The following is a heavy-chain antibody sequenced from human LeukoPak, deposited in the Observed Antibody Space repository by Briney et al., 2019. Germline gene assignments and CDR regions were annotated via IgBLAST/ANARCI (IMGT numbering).Heavy chain of an antibody. D-gene: IGHD1-26*01. Sequence: PSETLSLTCTVSGDSISSSSYYWGWIRQPPGKGLEWIGTIFYSGDTYYNPSLKSRITISVDTSKNQFSLKLSSVTAADTAVYYCATRLSGTLYTFDIWGQGTVVTVSS. CDR1: GDSISSSSYY. V-gene: IGHV4-39*01. J-gene: IGHJ3*02. CDR2: IFYSGDT. CDR3: ATRLSGTLYTFDI.